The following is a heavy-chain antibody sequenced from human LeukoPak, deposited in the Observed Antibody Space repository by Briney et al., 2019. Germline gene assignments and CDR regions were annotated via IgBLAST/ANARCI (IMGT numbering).Heavy chain of an antibody. Sequence: GGSLRLSCAVSGFTFISYGMQWVRQAPGKGLAWVSRINTDGSSTTYADSVKGRFTISGDNAKNTLYLQMNSLRAEDTAVYYCARELPREVTLDYWGQGTLVTVSS. D-gene: IGHD2-21*02. CDR1: GFTFISYG. J-gene: IGHJ4*01. V-gene: IGHV3-74*01. CDR2: INTDGSST. CDR3: ARELPREVTLDY.